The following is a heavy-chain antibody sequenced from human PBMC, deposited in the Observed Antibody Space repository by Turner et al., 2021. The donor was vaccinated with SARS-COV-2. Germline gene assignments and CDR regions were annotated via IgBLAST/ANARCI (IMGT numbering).Heavy chain of an antibody. D-gene: IGHD4-17*01. CDR2: FNPSGGGT. V-gene: IGHV1-46*01. Sequence: QVQLVQSGAEAKKPGASVKSSCRTSGYTFSSYYIHWVRQAPGQGLEWMGIFNPSGGGTSYAQNFQGRLTMTSDTSTSTVYMELSSLGSEDTAVYYCARDPRVPAVTNVNDAFDIWGQGTMVTVSS. J-gene: IGHJ3*02. CDR3: ARDPRVPAVTNVNDAFDI. CDR1: GYTFSSYY.